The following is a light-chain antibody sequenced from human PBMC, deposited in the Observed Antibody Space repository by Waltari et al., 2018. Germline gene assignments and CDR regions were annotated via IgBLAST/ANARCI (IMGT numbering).Light chain of an antibody. CDR2: AAS. V-gene: IGKV1-16*02. CDR3: QQYSTFPPT. CDR1: QAISTF. J-gene: IGKJ4*01. Sequence: IQMPQSPPSLSPSVGDRVILTCGASQAISTFLAWFQLKPGKAPTSLIYAASTLQTVVSSNLSGSGAGTDFTLTISSLQPGDCATYYCQQYSTFPPTFGGGTRVEI.